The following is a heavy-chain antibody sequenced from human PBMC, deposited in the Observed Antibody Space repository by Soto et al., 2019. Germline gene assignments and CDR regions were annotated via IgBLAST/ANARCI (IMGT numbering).Heavy chain of an antibody. CDR3: ARGIRFGFSLTNWFDP. CDR1: GGSFSGYY. V-gene: IGHV4-34*01. D-gene: IGHD3-10*01. J-gene: IGHJ5*02. Sequence: SETLSLTCAVYGGSFSGYYWSWIRQPPGKGLEWIGEINHSGSTNYNPSLKIRVTISVDTSKNQFSLKLSSVTAADTAVYYCARGIRFGFSLTNWFDPWGQGTLVTVSS. CDR2: INHSGST.